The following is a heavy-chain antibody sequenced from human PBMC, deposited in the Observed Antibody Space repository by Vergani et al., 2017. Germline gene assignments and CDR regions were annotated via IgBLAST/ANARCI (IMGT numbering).Heavy chain of an antibody. D-gene: IGHD6-13*01. CDR2: ISYDGSNK. V-gene: IGHV3-30*04. CDR3: ARARSWYGTGVNWFDP. Sequence: QVQLVESGGGVVQPGRSLRLSCAASGFTFSSYAMHWVRQAPGKGLEWVAVISYDGSNKYYADSVKGRFTISRDNSKNTLYLQMNSLRAEDTAVYYCARARSWYGTGVNWFDPWGQGTLVTVSS. J-gene: IGHJ5*02. CDR1: GFTFSSYA.